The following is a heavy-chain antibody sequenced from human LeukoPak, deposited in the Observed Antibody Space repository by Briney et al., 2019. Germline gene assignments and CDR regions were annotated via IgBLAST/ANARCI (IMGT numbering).Heavy chain of an antibody. D-gene: IGHD4-23*01. Sequence: GGSLRLSCAASGFTVSSNYMSWVRQAPGKGLEWVSVIYSGGSTYYADSVKGRFTISRDNSKNTLYLQMNSPRAEDTAVYYCAREDDYGGNFDYWGQGTLVTVSS. CDR1: GFTVSSNY. V-gene: IGHV3-66*02. CDR2: IYSGGST. J-gene: IGHJ4*02. CDR3: AREDDYGGNFDY.